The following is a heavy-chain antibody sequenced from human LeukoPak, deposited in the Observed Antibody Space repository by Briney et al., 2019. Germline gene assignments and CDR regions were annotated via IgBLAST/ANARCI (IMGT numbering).Heavy chain of an antibody. Sequence: GGSLRLSCAASGSTLRHFAMNWVRQAPGKGLEWVSSIASDGDTFYAGSVKGRFTISRDISTNTLHLQMNSLRADDTAIYFCANEAHRHLDLHNWGRGTLVTVSS. CDR2: IASDGDT. CDR1: GSTLRHFA. J-gene: IGHJ4*02. V-gene: IGHV3-23*01. CDR3: ANEAHRHLDLHN.